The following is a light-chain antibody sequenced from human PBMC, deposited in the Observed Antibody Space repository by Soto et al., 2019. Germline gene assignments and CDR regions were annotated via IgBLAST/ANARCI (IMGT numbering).Light chain of an antibody. CDR2: KAS. J-gene: IGKJ1*01. Sequence: EIQMIQSPSILSASVEDRVTITCRASQSISSWLAWYQQKPGTAPKLLIYKASTLQSGVPSRFSGSGSGTEFTLTISSLQPDDSATYYCQEYNDNWTFGQGTKVDI. CDR1: QSISSW. V-gene: IGKV1-5*03. CDR3: QEYNDNWT.